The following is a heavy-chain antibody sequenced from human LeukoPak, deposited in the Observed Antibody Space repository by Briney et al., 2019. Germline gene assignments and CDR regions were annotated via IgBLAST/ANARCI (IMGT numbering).Heavy chain of an antibody. CDR3: ARVQLLCIAAALDAFHI. D-gene: IGHD6-13*01. V-gene: IGHV4-34*01. CDR1: GGSSSGYY. CDR2: INNSGST. J-gene: IGHJ3*02. Sequence: KAPEPLSLTCAVHGGSSSGYYWSWIRQPPGKGLEWIGEINNSGSTNYNPSLKSRVTISEDTSKNQFSLKLSSVTAADTAVYYCARVQLLCIAAALDAFHIWGQGTMVTVSS.